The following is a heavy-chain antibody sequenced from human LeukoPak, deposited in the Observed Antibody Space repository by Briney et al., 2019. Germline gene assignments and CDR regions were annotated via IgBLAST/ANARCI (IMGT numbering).Heavy chain of an antibody. CDR3: ARIAAAGYWYSDH. J-gene: IGHJ2*01. Sequence: SETVSLTCTVSGGSLSSSSYYWRWIRQPPGKGLDWIGSIYYSGSTYYNPSLKSRVTISVDTSTNQFSLKLSSVPGADTAVYYCARIAAAGYWYSDHWGRGTLVTVSS. CDR2: IYYSGST. D-gene: IGHD6-13*01. CDR1: GGSLSSSSYY. V-gene: IGHV4-39*01.